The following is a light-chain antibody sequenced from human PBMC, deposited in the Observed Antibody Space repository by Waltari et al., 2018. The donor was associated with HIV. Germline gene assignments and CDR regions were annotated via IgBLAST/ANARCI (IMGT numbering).Light chain of an antibody. CDR3: QQYFQIPWT. Sequence: DIVMTQSPDSLSVSLAERATIHCKPTQNLLFINSNYLAWYQQKPRQPPKLLTYWSSVRESGVPDRFSASGSRAAFTLTISSLQAEDVAVYYCQQYFQIPWTFGQGTWVEVK. J-gene: IGKJ1*01. CDR2: WSS. CDR1: QNLLFINSNY. V-gene: IGKV4-1*01.